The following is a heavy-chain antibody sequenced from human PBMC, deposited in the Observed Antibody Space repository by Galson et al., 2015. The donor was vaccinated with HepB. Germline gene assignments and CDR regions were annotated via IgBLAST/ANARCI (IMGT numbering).Heavy chain of an antibody. CDR3: ARGPGGDYYYYGMDV. CDR1: GFTVSSNY. D-gene: IGHD4-17*01. CDR2: IYSGGST. J-gene: IGHJ6*01. V-gene: IGHV3-53*01. Sequence: SLRLSCAASGFTVSSNYMSWVRQAPGKGLEWVSVIYSGGSTYYADSVKGRFTISRDNSKNTLYLRMNSLRAEDTAVYYCARGPGGDYYYYGMDVWGQGTTVTVSS.